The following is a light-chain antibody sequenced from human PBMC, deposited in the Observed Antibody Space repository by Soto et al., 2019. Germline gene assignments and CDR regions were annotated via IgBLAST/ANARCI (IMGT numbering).Light chain of an antibody. Sequence: QSVLTQPPSVSGAPGQRVTISCTGSSSNIGAGYDVHWYQQLPGSAPKLLINGDSNRPSGVPDRFSGSKSGTSASLAITGLQAEDEADYYCQSYDSSLGVVFGGGTQLTVL. CDR2: GDS. V-gene: IGLV1-40*01. CDR1: SSNIGAGYD. CDR3: QSYDSSLGVV. J-gene: IGLJ2*01.